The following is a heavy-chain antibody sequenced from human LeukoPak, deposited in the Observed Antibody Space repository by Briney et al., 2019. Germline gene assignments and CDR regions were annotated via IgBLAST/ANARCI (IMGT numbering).Heavy chain of an antibody. V-gene: IGHV1-2*02. CDR3: ARRSGNYGLGWFDP. Sequence: ASVKVSCKASGYTFTGYYMHWVRQAPGQGLEWMGWINPNSGGTNYAQKFQGRVTMTRDTSISTAYMELSRLRSDDTAVYYCARRSGNYGLGWFDPWGQGTLVTVSS. CDR1: GYTFTGYY. D-gene: IGHD1-26*01. J-gene: IGHJ5*02. CDR2: INPNSGGT.